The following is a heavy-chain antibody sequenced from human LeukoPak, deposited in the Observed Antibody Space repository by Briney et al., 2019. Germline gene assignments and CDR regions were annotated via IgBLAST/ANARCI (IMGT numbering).Heavy chain of an antibody. J-gene: IGHJ5*01. Sequence: PGGSLILSCAASGFTFTSYWMSGVRQAPGKGLEWVANIKEDGSEKYDVDSVKGRFTISRDNARNSLFLQMNSLRVEDTAVYYCARAYSTTWYNWFDYWGQGTLVTVSS. D-gene: IGHD6-13*01. CDR1: GFTFTSYW. CDR2: IKEDGSEK. V-gene: IGHV3-7*01. CDR3: ARAYSTTWYNWFDY.